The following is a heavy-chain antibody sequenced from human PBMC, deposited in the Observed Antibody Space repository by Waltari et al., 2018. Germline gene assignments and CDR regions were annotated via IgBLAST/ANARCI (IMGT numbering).Heavy chain of an antibody. CDR1: GFTFSSYS. D-gene: IGHD4-17*01. V-gene: IGHV1-24*01. CDR2: FDPEDGET. Sequence: VQLVESGGGLVQPGGSLRLSCAASGFTFSSYSMNWVRQAPGKGLEWMGGFDPEDGETIYAQKFQGRVSMTEDTSTDTAYMELSSLRSEDTAVYYCANGLKSTVTTPHWGQGTLVTVSS. CDR3: ANGLKSTVTTPH. J-gene: IGHJ4*02.